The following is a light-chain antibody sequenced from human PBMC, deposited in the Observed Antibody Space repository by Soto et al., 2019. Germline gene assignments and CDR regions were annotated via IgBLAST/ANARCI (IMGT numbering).Light chain of an antibody. J-gene: IGKJ1*01. CDR1: QGISSY. Sequence: IWMTQSPSLLSASTGDRVTISCRMSQGISSYLAWYQQKPGKAPELLIYAASTLQSGVPSRFSGSGSGTDFTLTISSLEPEDFAVYYCQERTGWPPWTFGQGTKVDIK. CDR3: QERTGWPPWT. V-gene: IGKV1D-8*03. CDR2: AAS.